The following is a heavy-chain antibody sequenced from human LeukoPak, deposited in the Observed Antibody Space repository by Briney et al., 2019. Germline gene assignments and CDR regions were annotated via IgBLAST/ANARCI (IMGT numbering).Heavy chain of an antibody. CDR2: ISSSGGST. J-gene: IGHJ4*02. Sequence: GGSLRLSCAASGFTFSSYAMSWVRRAAGKGREWVSSISSSGGSTYYADSVKGRFTISRDYSKNTLYLQMNSLRAEDTAVYYCAKDLYTYGTTPLDYWGQGTLVTVSS. D-gene: IGHD5-18*01. CDR1: GFTFSSYA. V-gene: IGHV3-23*01. CDR3: AKDLYTYGTTPLDY.